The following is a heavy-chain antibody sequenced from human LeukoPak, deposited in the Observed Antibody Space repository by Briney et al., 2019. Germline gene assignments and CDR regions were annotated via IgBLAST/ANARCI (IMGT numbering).Heavy chain of an antibody. CDR1: GFTVSTNY. D-gene: IGHD3-22*01. CDR3: ARNGYYDSSGYRKHDGFDI. CDR2: IYSGGIT. J-gene: IGHJ3*02. V-gene: IGHV3-66*01. Sequence: GGSLRLSCAASGFTVSTNYMSWVRQAPGKGLEWVSLIYSGGITQYADSVKGRFTISRDNSKNTLYLQMTSLRAEDTAVYHCARNGYYDSSGYRKHDGFDIWGQGTLVTVSS.